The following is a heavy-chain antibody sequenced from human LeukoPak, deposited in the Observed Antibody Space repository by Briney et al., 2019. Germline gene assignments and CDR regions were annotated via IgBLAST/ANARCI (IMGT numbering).Heavy chain of an antibody. CDR1: GDSVSSNSAA. D-gene: IGHD3-22*01. V-gene: IGHV6-1*01. Sequence: SQTLSLTCAISGDSVSSNSAAWNWIRQSPSRGLEWLGRTYYRSKWYDDYAVSVKSRITINPDTSKNQFSLQLNYVTPEDTSLHYCAREATMMVVVTLAYYRGEGDLVTVSS. CDR2: TYYRSKWYD. CDR3: AREATMMVVVTLAYY. J-gene: IGHJ4*02.